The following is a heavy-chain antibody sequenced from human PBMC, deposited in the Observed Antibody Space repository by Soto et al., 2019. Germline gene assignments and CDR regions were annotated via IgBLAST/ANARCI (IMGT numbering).Heavy chain of an antibody. CDR1: GFTFSSYA. J-gene: IGHJ6*02. CDR3: ARQHGGMDV. V-gene: IGHV3-30-3*01. Sequence: GGSLRLSCAASGFTFSSYAMHWVRQAPGKGLEWVAVISNDGSNKYYADSVKGRFTISRDNSKNTLYLQMNSLRAEDTAVYYCARQHGGMDVWVQGTTVTVSS. CDR2: ISNDGSNK.